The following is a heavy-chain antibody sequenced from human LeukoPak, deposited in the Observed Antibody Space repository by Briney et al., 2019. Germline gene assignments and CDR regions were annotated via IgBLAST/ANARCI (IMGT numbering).Heavy chain of an antibody. J-gene: IGHJ3*02. CDR2: IYSDGST. CDR1: GFTVSRNY. V-gene: IGHV3-53*01. Sequence: SGGSLRLSCAASGFTVSRNYMSCVRQAPGKGREWVSEIYSDGSTYYAASVKGRFSISRDNSKNTVHLQMNSLRAEDTAVYYCARELREHGVFDIWGQGTMVPVSS. CDR3: ARELREHGVFDI. D-gene: IGHD1-26*01.